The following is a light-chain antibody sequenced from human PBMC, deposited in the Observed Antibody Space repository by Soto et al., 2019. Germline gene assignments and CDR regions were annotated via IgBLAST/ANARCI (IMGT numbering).Light chain of an antibody. CDR1: QSVSYRF. CDR2: GAS. Sequence: EIVLTQSPGTLSLSPGERVSLSCRASQSVSYRFLAWYQQQPGQAPRLLIYGASTRATGIPDRFSGSGSGTDFTLTISRLEPADFAVYYCQQYGSSPYTFGQGTKLEIK. V-gene: IGKV3-20*01. CDR3: QQYGSSPYT. J-gene: IGKJ2*01.